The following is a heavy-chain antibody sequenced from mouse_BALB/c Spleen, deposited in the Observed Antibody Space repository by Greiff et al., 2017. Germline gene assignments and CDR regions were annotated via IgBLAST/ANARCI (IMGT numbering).Heavy chain of an antibody. CDR3: ARGSTGNYYAMDY. D-gene: IGHD4-1*02. CDR1: GYTFTSYV. V-gene: IGHV1-14*01. J-gene: IGHJ4*01. CDR2: INPYNDGT. Sequence: EVQLQESGPELVKPGASVKMSCKASGYTFTSYVMHWVKQKPGQGLEWIGYINPYNDGTKYNEKFKGKATLTSDKSSSTAYMELSSLTSEDSAVYYCARGSTGNYYAMDYWGQGTSVTVSS.